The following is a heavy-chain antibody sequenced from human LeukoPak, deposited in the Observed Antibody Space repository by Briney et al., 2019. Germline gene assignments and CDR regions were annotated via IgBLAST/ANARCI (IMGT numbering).Heavy chain of an antibody. CDR3: TTELWFGDLDAFDI. CDR1: GFTFSSYA. Sequence: GGSLRLSCAASGFTFSSYAMSWVRQAPGKGLEWVGRIKSKTDGGTTDYAAPVKGRFTISRDDSKNTLYLQMNSLKTEDTAVYYCTTELWFGDLDAFDIWGQGTMVTVSS. CDR2: IKSKTDGGTT. J-gene: IGHJ3*02. D-gene: IGHD3-10*01. V-gene: IGHV3-15*01.